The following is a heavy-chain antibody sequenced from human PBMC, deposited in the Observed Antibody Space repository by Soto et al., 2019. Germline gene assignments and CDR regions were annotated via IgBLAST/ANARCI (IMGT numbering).Heavy chain of an antibody. D-gene: IGHD2-15*01. CDR2: INHSGST. J-gene: IGHJ1*01. V-gene: IGHV4-34*01. CDR3: ARAHIVVVVAARGYFQH. CDR1: GGSFSGYY. Sequence: PSETLSLTCAVYGGSFSGYYWSWIRQPPGKGLEWIGEINHSGSTNYNPSLKSRVTISVDTSKNQFSLKLSSVTAADTAVYYCARAHIVVVVAARGYFQHWGQGTLVTVSS.